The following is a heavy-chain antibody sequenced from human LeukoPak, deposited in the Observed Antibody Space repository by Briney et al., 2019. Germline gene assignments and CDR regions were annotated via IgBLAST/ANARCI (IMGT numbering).Heavy chain of an antibody. Sequence: GGSLRLSCAASGFTFSSYWRSWVRQAPGKGLEWVANIKQDGSEKYYVDSVKGRFTISRDNAKNSLYLQMNSLRAEDTAVYYCARERTIFGVVIISHYYYGMDVWGQGTTVTVSS. CDR1: GFTFSSYW. D-gene: IGHD3-3*01. J-gene: IGHJ6*02. CDR3: ARERTIFGVVIISHYYYGMDV. CDR2: IKQDGSEK. V-gene: IGHV3-7*01.